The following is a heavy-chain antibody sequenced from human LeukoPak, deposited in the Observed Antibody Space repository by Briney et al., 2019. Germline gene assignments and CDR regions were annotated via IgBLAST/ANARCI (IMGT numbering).Heavy chain of an antibody. J-gene: IGHJ3*02. CDR2: IIPIFGTA. Sequence: SVKVSCKASGYTFTSYYMHWVRQAPGQGLEWMGGIIPIFGTANYAQKFQGRVTITADESTSTAYMELSSLRSEDTAVYYCARDSKDALVAAARAFDIWGQGTMVTVSS. D-gene: IGHD5-12*01. CDR1: GYTFTSYY. CDR3: ARDSKDALVAAARAFDI. V-gene: IGHV1-69*13.